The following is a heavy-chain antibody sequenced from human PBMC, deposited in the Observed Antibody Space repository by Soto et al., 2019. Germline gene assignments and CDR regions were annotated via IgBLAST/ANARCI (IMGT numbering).Heavy chain of an antibody. CDR3: ARANLHYDFWSGYYPEQYYFDY. V-gene: IGHV1-69*02. Sequence: SVKVSCKASGGTFSNHIITWVRQAPGQGPEWMGRIIPMLEITNYAQKFQGRVTMTTDTSTSTAYMELRSLRSDDTAVYYCARANLHYDFWSGYYPEQYYFDYWG. CDR2: IIPMLEIT. CDR1: GGTFSNHI. J-gene: IGHJ4*01. D-gene: IGHD3-3*01.